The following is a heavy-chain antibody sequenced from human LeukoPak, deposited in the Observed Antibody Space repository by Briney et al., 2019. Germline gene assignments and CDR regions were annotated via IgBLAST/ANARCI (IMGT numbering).Heavy chain of an antibody. CDR2: INPNSGGT. D-gene: IGHD5-18*01. J-gene: IGHJ5*02. CDR1: GYTFTGYY. CDR3: ARDPGYSYGYDWFGP. V-gene: IGHV1-2*02. Sequence: ASVKVSCKASGYTFTGYYMHWVRQAPGQGLEWMGWINPNSGGTNYAQKFQGRVTMTRDTSISTAYMELSRLRSDDTAVYYCARDPGYSYGYDWFGPWGQGTLVTVSS.